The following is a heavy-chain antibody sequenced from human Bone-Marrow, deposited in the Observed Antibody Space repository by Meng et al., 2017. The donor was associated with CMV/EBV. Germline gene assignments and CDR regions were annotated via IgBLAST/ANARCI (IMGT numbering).Heavy chain of an antibody. CDR3: ARGHVSGGSGYASSGVGDY. Sequence: ASVKVSCKASGYTFTSYYIHWVRQAPGQGLEWMGIINPSGGGTTYAQKFQGRVTVTRDTSTSTVYLELRSLKSEDTAVYYCARGHVSGGSGYASSGVGDYWGQGTLVTVSS. CDR1: GYTFTSYY. D-gene: IGHD5-12*01. CDR2: INPSGGGT. V-gene: IGHV1-46*01. J-gene: IGHJ4*02.